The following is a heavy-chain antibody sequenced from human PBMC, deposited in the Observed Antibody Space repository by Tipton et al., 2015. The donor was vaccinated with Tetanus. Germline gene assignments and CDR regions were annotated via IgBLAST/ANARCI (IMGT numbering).Heavy chain of an antibody. V-gene: IGHV3-53*01. J-gene: IGHJ3*01. CDR1: GFTFNTYS. Sequence: SLRLSCATSGFTFNTYSLNWVRQAPGRGLEWVSIIHSGGSTYYADSVNGRFTISKDNSKNTLYLQMNSLRADDTAVYYCARRSYCSSARCFDAFDLWGPGTRVTVSS. D-gene: IGHD3-16*02. CDR3: ARRSYCSSARCFDAFDL. CDR2: IHSGGST.